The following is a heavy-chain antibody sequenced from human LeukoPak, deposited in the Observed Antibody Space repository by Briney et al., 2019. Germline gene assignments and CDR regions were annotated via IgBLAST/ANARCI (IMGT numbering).Heavy chain of an antibody. J-gene: IGHJ6*03. CDR2: IRYDGSNK. CDR1: GFTFSSYG. Sequence: GGSLRLSCAASGFTFSSYGMHWVRQVPGKGLEWVAFIRYDGSNKYYADSVKGRFTISRDNSKNTLYLQMNSLRAEDTAVYYCAKDIRDIVVVPAAITYYYHYMDVWGKGTTVTVSS. CDR3: AKDIRDIVVVPAAITYYYHYMDV. V-gene: IGHV3-30*02. D-gene: IGHD2-2*01.